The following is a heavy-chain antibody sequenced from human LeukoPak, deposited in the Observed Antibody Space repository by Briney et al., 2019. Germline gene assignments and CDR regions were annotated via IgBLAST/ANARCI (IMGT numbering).Heavy chain of an antibody. D-gene: IGHD3-9*01. CDR3: ARDIPTGYHDY. V-gene: IGHV4-39*07. CDR2: INYSGTT. Sequence: PSETLSLTCSVSGGSISSNTYYWGWIRQPPGKGLEWIGSINYSGTTYYNPSLKSRVIISVNTSKKQFSLKLSSVTAADTAIYYCARDIPTGYHDYWGQGTLVTVSS. CDR1: GGSISSNTYY. J-gene: IGHJ4*02.